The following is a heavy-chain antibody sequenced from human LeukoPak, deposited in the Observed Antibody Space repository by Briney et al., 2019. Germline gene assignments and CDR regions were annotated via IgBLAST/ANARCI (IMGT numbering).Heavy chain of an antibody. CDR3: ARNEVYYGSGSYYYGMDV. Sequence: GESLKISCKGSGYGFTSYWIGWVRQMSGKGLEWMGIIYPGDSDTRYSPSFQGQVTISADKSISTAYLQWSSLKASDTAMYYCARNEVYYGSGSYYYGMDVWGQGTTVTVSS. V-gene: IGHV5-51*01. CDR1: GYGFTSYW. CDR2: IYPGDSDT. J-gene: IGHJ6*02. D-gene: IGHD3-10*01.